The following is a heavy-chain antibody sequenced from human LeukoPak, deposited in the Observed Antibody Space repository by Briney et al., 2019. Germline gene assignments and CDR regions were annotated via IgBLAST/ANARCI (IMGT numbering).Heavy chain of an antibody. CDR3: ARDAGGPDWFDP. D-gene: IGHD2-15*01. V-gene: IGHV4-4*07. Sequence: PSETLSFTCTASGGSISSYYCSWIRQPAGKGLEWIGLISTSGSTNYNPSPKSRVTMSVDTSKNQFSLKLSSVTAAETAVYYWARDAGGPDWFDPWGQGTLVTVSS. J-gene: IGHJ5*02. CDR2: ISTSGST. CDR1: GGSISSYY.